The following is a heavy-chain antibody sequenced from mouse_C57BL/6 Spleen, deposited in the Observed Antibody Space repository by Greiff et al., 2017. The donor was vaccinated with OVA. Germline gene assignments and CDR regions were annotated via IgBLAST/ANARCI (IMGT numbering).Heavy chain of an antibody. Sequence: DVQLQESGPGLVKPSQSLSLTCSVTGYSITSGYYWNWIRQFPGNKLEWMGYISYDGSNNYNPSLKNRISITRDTSKNQFFLKLNSVTTEDTATYYCARVDGYPMDYWGQGTSVTVSS. V-gene: IGHV3-6*01. D-gene: IGHD2-3*01. J-gene: IGHJ4*01. CDR1: GYSITSGYY. CDR3: ARVDGYPMDY. CDR2: ISYDGSN.